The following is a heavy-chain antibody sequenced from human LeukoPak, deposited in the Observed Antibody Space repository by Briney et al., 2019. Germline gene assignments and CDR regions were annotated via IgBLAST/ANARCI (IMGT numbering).Heavy chain of an antibody. J-gene: IGHJ5*02. V-gene: IGHV2-5*01. Sequence: SGATLVNPTQPLTLTCTFSGFSRSTSGVGVGWIRQPPGKALEWLALIYWNDDKRYSPSLKSRLTITKDTSKNQVVLTMTNMDPVDTATYYCARLYCSSTSCYRPYNWFDPWGQGTLVTVSS. D-gene: IGHD2-2*01. CDR2: IYWNDDK. CDR3: ARLYCSSTSCYRPYNWFDP. CDR1: GFSRSTSGVG.